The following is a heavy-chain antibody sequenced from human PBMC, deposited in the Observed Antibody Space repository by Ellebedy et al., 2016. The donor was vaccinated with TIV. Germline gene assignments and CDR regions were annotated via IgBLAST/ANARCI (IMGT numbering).Heavy chain of an antibody. CDR1: GFTFGSFW. J-gene: IGHJ4*02. CDR3: ARNRGYDSFDY. D-gene: IGHD5-12*01. Sequence: GESLKISXTASGFTFGSFWMIWVRQAPGKGLEWVAHINRDGSVKYLVGSVRGRFTISRDNADNSLDLQMTSLRPEDTAVYYCARNRGYDSFDYWGQGTLVTVSS. CDR2: INRDGSVK. V-gene: IGHV3-7*01.